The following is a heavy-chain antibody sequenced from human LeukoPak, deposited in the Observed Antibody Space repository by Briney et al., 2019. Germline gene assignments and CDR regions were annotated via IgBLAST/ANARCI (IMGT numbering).Heavy chain of an antibody. V-gene: IGHV3-48*02. Sequence: GGSLRLSCSASGFSFTSFSINWVRQAPGKGLEWVSYISRDSSNIYYADSVKGRFTMSRDNAKNSLYLQMDSLRDEDTAVYYCARGKEKWLDHFYYWGQGSLVTVSS. CDR1: GFSFTSFS. CDR2: ISRDSSNI. D-gene: IGHD6-19*01. CDR3: ARGKEKWLDHFYY. J-gene: IGHJ4*02.